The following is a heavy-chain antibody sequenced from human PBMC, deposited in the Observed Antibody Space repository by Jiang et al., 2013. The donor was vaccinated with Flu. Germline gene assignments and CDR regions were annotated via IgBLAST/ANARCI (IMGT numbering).Heavy chain of an antibody. D-gene: IGHD3-10*01. CDR3: ARRLGARFGEYLYYFDY. CDR1: IQLYSYW. CDR2: SILVTLIP. V-gene: IGHV5-51*01. J-gene: IGHJ4*02. Sequence: KTPGESLRISCKVWIQLYSYWIGWVRQIARERPGVEWGSSILVTLIPDTAVLQGQVTISADKSISTAYLQWSSLKASDTAMYYCARRLGARFGEYLYYFDYWGQGTLVTVSS.